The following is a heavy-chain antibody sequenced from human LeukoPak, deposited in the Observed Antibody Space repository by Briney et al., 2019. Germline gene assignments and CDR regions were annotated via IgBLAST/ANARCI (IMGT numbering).Heavy chain of an antibody. Sequence: PGGSLRLSCVVSGITLSNYGMSWVRQAPGKGLEWVSGISERGGSTNYADSVKGRFIISRDTSKNTVYLQMNSLRVEDTAVYFCAKRGIVIRAVIIIGFHKEAYYFDYWARESRSPSPQ. CDR3: AKRGIVIRAVIIIGFHKEAYYFDY. V-gene: IGHV3-23*01. D-gene: IGHD3-10*01. CDR1: GITLSNYG. CDR2: ISERGGST. J-gene: IGHJ4*02.